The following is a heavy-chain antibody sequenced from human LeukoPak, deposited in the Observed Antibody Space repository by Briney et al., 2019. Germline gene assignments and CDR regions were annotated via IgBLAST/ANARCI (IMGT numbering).Heavy chain of an antibody. D-gene: IGHD2-15*01. CDR1: GFTFSSYA. V-gene: IGHV3-49*04. CDR2: IRSKAYGGTT. J-gene: IGHJ4*02. CDR3: TRGLDCSGGSCYFDY. Sequence: GGSLRLSCAASGFTFSSYAMSWVRQAPGKGLEWVGFIRSKAYGGTTEYAASVKGRFTISRDDSKSIAYLQMNSLKTEDTAVYYCTRGLDCSGGSCYFDYWGQGTLVTVSS.